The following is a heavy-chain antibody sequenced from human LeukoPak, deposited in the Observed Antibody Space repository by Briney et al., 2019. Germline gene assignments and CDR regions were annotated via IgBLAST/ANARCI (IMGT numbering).Heavy chain of an antibody. J-gene: IGHJ4*02. D-gene: IGHD6-13*01. Sequence: APVKVSCKASGYTFTSYGISWVRQAPGQGLEWMGWISAYNGNTNYAQKLQGRVTMTTDTSTSTAYMELRSLRSDDTAVYYCATDLGQQLLSYYFDYWGQGTLVTVSS. CDR1: GYTFTSYG. CDR2: ISAYNGNT. CDR3: ATDLGQQLLSYYFDY. V-gene: IGHV1-18*01.